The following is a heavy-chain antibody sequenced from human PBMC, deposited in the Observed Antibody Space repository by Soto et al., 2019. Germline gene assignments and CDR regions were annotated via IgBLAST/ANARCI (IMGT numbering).Heavy chain of an antibody. CDR1: GFAFRSYN. Sequence: EVQLVESGGGLVKPGGSLTLSCAGSGFAFRSYNMNWVRQPPGKGLEWVASISSGSRNIYYADSVKGRFTISRDNAKASLSLQMASLRAEDSAVYYCASATVVAGTFDFWGQGTLLTVSS. V-gene: IGHV3-21*01. J-gene: IGHJ4*02. CDR3: ASATVVAGTFDF. CDR2: ISSGSRNI. D-gene: IGHD2-15*01.